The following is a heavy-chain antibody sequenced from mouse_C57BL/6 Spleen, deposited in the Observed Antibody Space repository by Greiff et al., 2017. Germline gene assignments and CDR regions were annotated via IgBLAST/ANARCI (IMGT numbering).Heavy chain of an antibody. CDR2: IYPGDGDT. J-gene: IGHJ2*01. Sequence: QVQLQQSGPELVKPGASVKISCKASGYAFSSSWMNWVKQRPGKGLEWIGRIYPGDGDTNYNGKFKGKATLNADKSSSPAYMQLSSLTSEDSAVYFCASYYGSFDYWGQGTTLTVSS. CDR3: ASYYGSFDY. CDR1: GYAFSSSW. V-gene: IGHV1-82*01. D-gene: IGHD1-1*01.